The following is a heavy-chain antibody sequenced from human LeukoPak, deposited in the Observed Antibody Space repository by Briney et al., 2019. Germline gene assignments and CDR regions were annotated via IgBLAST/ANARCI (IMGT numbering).Heavy chain of an antibody. D-gene: IGHD3-3*01. CDR2: IWYDGSNK. CDR1: GFTFDDYG. J-gene: IGHJ4*02. Sequence: GGSLRLSCAASGFTFDDYGMSWVRQAPGKGLEWVAVIWYDGSNKYYADSVKGRFTISRDNSKNTLYLQMNSLRAEDTAVYYCAREPHSYYDFWSGFTNRGAYFDYWGQGTLVTVSS. V-gene: IGHV3-33*08. CDR3: AREPHSYYDFWSGFTNRGAYFDY.